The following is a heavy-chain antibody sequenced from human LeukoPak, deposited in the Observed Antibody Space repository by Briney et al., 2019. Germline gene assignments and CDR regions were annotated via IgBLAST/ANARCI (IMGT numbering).Heavy chain of an antibody. Sequence: GGSLRLSCAASGFTFSNAWMSWVRQAPGKGLEWVGRIKSKTDGGTTDYAAPVKGRFTISRDDSKNTLCLQMNSLKTEDTAVYYCTTDGYYDFWSGYQAPFDYWGQGTLVTVSS. D-gene: IGHD3-3*01. V-gene: IGHV3-15*01. CDR1: GFTFSNAW. J-gene: IGHJ4*02. CDR2: IKSKTDGGTT. CDR3: TTDGYYDFWSGYQAPFDY.